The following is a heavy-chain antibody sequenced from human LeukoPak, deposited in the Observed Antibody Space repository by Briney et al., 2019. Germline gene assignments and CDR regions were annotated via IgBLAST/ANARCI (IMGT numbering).Heavy chain of an antibody. D-gene: IGHD5-18*01. CDR1: GGSISSGGYY. Sequence: SQTLSLTCTVSGGSISSGGYYWSWIRQHPGKGLEWIGYISYSGSTYYNPSLNSRVTISVGTSKSQFSLKLSSVTAADTAVYYCARVRGYSYGELDYWGQGTLVTVSS. CDR3: ARVRGYSYGELDY. V-gene: IGHV4-31*03. CDR2: ISYSGST. J-gene: IGHJ4*02.